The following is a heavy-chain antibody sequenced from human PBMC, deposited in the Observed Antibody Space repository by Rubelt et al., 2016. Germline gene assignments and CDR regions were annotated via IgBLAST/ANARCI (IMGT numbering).Heavy chain of an antibody. J-gene: IGHJ4*02. D-gene: IGHD3-10*01. CDR1: GGSISSYY. Sequence: QVQLQESGPGLVKPSETLSLTCTVSGGSISSYYWSWIRQPPGKGLEWIGYIYYSGSTNYNPSLKGRVTISVDTAKNQVSLKLSSVTAADTAVYYCARGQRSGGYDYWGQGTLVTVSS. V-gene: IGHV4-59*01. CDR2: IYYSGST. CDR3: ARGQRSGGYDY.